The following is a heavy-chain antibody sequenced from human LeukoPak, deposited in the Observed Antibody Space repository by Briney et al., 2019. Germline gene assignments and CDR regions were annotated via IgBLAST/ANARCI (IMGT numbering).Heavy chain of an antibody. V-gene: IGHV1-46*03. Sequence: ASVKVSCKASGYTFTSYYMHLVRQAPGQGLEWMGIINPSGGSTSYAQKFQGRVTMTRDTSTSTVYMELSSLRSEDTAVYYCARHEVDTAMVTAHYYYMDVWGKGTTVTVSS. D-gene: IGHD5-18*01. CDR2: INPSGGST. CDR1: GYTFTSYY. CDR3: ARHEVDTAMVTAHYYYMDV. J-gene: IGHJ6*03.